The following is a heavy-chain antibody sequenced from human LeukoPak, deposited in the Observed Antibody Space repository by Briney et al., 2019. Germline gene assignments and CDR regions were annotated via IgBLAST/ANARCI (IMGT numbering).Heavy chain of an antibody. CDR1: GFTVSSNY. V-gene: IGHV3-66*01. CDR3: ARSCIGVAGC. D-gene: IGHD6-19*01. Sequence: GGSLRPSCAASGFTVSSNYMRWVRQAPGKGLEWVSVIYSGGSTYYADSVKGRFSISRDNSKNTVYLQMNSLRAEDTAVYYCARSCIGVAGCWGQGTLVTVSS. J-gene: IGHJ4*02. CDR2: IYSGGST.